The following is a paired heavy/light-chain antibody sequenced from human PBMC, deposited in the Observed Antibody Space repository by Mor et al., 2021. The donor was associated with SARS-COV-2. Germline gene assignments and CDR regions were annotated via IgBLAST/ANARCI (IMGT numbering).Light chain of an antibody. CDR3: MQARQTPPT. J-gene: IGKJ2*01. CDR2: LGS. CDR1: QSLLHSNGYNY. V-gene: IGKV2-28*01. Sequence: DIVMTQSPLSLPVTPGEPASISCRSSQSLLHSNGYNYLDWYLQKPGQSPQLLIYLGSNRASGVPDRFSGSGSGTDFTLKISRVEAEDVGVYYCMQARQTPPTFGQGTKLEIK.
Heavy chain of an antibody. J-gene: IGHJ6*02. Sequence: EVQLVQSGAEVKKPGESLKISCKGSGYSFTSYWIGWVRQMPGKGLEWMGIIYPGDSDTRYSPSFQGQVTISADKSINTAYLQWSSLKASDTAIYYCARRGVSIYDSSGYHYYYYGMDVWGQGTTVTVSS. CDR3: ARRGVSIYDSSGYHYYYYGMDV. CDR2: IYPGDSDT. D-gene: IGHD3-22*01. V-gene: IGHV5-51*01. CDR1: GYSFTSYW.